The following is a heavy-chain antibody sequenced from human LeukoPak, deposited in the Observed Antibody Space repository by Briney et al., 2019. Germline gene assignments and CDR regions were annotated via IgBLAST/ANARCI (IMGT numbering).Heavy chain of an antibody. J-gene: IGHJ5*02. CDR2: INPSGGST. V-gene: IGHV1-46*01. CDR3: AREGGVNRLIEGWFDP. D-gene: IGHD3-16*02. Sequence: ASVKVSCKAPGYTFTSSYMHWVRQAPGQGLEWMGIINPSGGSTSYAQKFQGRVTMTRDTSTSTVYMELSSLRSEDTAVYYCAREGGVNRLIEGWFDPWGQGTLVTVSS. CDR1: GYTFTSSY.